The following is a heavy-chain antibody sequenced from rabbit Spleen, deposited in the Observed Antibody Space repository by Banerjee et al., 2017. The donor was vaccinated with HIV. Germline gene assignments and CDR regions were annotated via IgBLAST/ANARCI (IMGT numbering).Heavy chain of an antibody. CDR2: IYTGSSTYI. D-gene: IGHD7-1*01. J-gene: IGHJ3*01. V-gene: IGHV1S40*01. CDR3: ARESGNINSL. Sequence: QSLEESGGDLVKPGASLTLTCTASGFSFSSYWICWVRQAPGKGLEWIACIYTGSSTYIAYASWAKGRITISKTSSTTVTLQMTSLTVADTATYFCARESGNINSLWGQGTLVTVS. CDR1: GFSFSSYW.